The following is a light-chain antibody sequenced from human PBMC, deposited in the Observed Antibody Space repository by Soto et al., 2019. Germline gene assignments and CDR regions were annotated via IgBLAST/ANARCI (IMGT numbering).Light chain of an antibody. Sequence: EVVLTQSPGTLSLSPGERATLSCRASQPIDRKFLAWYQQKPGQAPRLLIHGASTRATGVPDRFSGSGSERDFSLTISSLEPEDFVVYFCQRFDASLFTFGGGTKVEIK. CDR1: QPIDRKF. V-gene: IGKV3-20*01. J-gene: IGKJ4*01. CDR2: GAS. CDR3: QRFDASLFT.